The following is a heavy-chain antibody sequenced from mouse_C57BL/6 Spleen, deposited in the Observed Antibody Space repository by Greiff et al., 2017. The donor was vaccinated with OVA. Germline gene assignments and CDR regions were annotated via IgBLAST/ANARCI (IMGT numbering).Heavy chain of an antibody. CDR2: IYPRDGST. CDR3: ARHGSSYFDY. V-gene: IGHV1-85*01. D-gene: IGHD1-1*01. Sequence: VKLMESGPELVKPGASVKLSCKASGYTFTSYDINWVKQRPGQGLEWIGWIYPRDGSTKYNEKFKGKATLTVDTSSSTAYMELHSLTSEDSAVYFCARHGSSYFDYWGQGTTLTVSS. CDR1: GYTFTSYD. J-gene: IGHJ2*01.